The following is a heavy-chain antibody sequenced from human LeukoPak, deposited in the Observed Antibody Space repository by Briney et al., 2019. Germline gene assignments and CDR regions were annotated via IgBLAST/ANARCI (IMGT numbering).Heavy chain of an antibody. J-gene: IGHJ4*02. CDR2: IYYSGST. V-gene: IGHV4-59*08. CDR3: ARHAAVAYFDILTEDDY. D-gene: IGHD3-9*01. Sequence: SDTLSLTCTVSGGSISSYYWCWIRQPPGKGLECIGYIYYSGSTNYNPSLMSRVTMSIDTSTNQFSLKLTPMTAADTPFDYCARHAAVAYFDILTEDDYWGQGTLVTVSS. CDR1: GGSISSYY.